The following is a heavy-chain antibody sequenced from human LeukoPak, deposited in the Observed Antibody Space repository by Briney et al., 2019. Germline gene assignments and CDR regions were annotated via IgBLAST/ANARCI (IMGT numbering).Heavy chain of an antibody. CDR1: GFTFSSYS. J-gene: IGHJ4*02. V-gene: IGHV3-48*04. CDR3: ARGHTYYYDSSGSH. CDR2: ISSSSSTI. Sequence: GGSLRLSCAASGFTFSSYSMNWVRQAPGKGLEWVSYISSSSSTIYYADSVKGRFTISRDNAKNSLYLQMNSLRAEDTAVYYCARGHTYYYDSSGSHWGQGTLVTVSS. D-gene: IGHD3-22*01.